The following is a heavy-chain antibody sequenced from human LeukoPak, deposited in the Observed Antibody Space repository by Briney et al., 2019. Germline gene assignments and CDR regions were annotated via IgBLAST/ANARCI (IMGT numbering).Heavy chain of an antibody. V-gene: IGHV3-7*01. J-gene: IGHJ4*02. D-gene: IGHD1-26*01. CDR1: GFSFSSSW. CDR3: ARDTVGATDY. Sequence: GGSLRLSCAASGFSFSSSWMSWVRQAPGKGLEWVANIKPDGSEKYYVDSVKGRFTISRDNAKKSLYLQMNSLRAEDTALYYCARDTVGATDYWGRGTLVTVSS. CDR2: IKPDGSEK.